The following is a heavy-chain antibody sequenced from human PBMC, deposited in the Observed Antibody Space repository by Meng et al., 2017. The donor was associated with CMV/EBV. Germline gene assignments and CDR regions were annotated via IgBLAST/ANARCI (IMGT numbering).Heavy chain of an antibody. Sequence: GGSLRLSCAASGFTFSSYEMNWVRQAPGKGLEWVSYISSSGSTIYYADSVKGRFTISRDNAKNSLYLQMNSLRAEDTAVYYCAREIGYYDSSGYIDYLGQGTLVTVSS. CDR3: AREIGYYDSSGYIDY. CDR1: GFTFSSYE. J-gene: IGHJ4*02. D-gene: IGHD3-22*01. CDR2: ISSSGSTI. V-gene: IGHV3-48*03.